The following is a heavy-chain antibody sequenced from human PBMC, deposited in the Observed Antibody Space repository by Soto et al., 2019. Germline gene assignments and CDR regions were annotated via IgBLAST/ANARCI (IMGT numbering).Heavy chain of an antibody. CDR2: IYWNDDK. Sequence: GSGPTLVNPTQTLTLNCTFSGFSLSTSGVGVGWIRQPPGKALEWLALIYWNDDKRYSPSLKSRLTITKDTSKNQVVLTMTNMDPVDTATYYCAHSRVYYYDSSGYYAIPGYWGQGTLVTVSS. D-gene: IGHD3-22*01. V-gene: IGHV2-5*01. J-gene: IGHJ4*02. CDR1: GFSLSTSGVG. CDR3: AHSRVYYYDSSGYYAIPGY.